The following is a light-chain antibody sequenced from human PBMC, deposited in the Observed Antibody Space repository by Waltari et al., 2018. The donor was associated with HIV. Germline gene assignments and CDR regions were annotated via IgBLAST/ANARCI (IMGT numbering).Light chain of an antibody. CDR2: QDT. CDR3: QVWDRGTAV. V-gene: IGLV3-1*01. J-gene: IGLJ2*01. CDR1: DLTDKY. Sequence: SYDLTQPLSVSVSPGETASITCSGDDLTDKYAYWYQPKPGQSPLLVIYQDTQRPSGIPERFSCSSSGNTAALTISGTQPMDEADYFCQVWDRGTAVFGGGTKVTVL.